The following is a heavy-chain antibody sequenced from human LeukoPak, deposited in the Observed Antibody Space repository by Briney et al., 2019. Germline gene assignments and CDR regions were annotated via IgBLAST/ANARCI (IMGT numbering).Heavy chain of an antibody. J-gene: IGHJ4*02. CDR1: GFTFDDYG. D-gene: IGHD6-19*01. Sequence: PGGSLRLSCAASGFTFDDYGMSWVRQAPGKGLEWVSGINWNGGSTGYADSVKGRFTISRDNAKNSLYLQMNSLRAEDTALYYCARVSGIAVAGLPFDYWGQGTLVTVSS. V-gene: IGHV3-20*04. CDR3: ARVSGIAVAGLPFDY. CDR2: INWNGGST.